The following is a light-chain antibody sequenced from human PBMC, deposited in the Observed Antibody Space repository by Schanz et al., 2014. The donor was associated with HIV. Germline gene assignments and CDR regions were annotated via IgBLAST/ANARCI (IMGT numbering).Light chain of an antibody. CDR1: ISDVGSYNL. J-gene: IGLJ2*01. CDR2: DVS. CDR3: SSHAGRSSFVV. V-gene: IGLV2-23*02. Sequence: QSALTQSASVSGSPGQSITISCTGTISDVGSYNLVSWYQQHPGKAPKLMIYDVSDRPSGVSNRFSGSKSGNTASLTISGLQAEDEADYYCSSHAGRSSFVVFGGGTKLTVL.